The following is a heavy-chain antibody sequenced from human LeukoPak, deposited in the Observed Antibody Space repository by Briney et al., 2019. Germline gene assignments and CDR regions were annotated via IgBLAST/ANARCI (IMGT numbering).Heavy chain of an antibody. V-gene: IGHV1-2*02. CDR3: APSGEDYFDY. Sequence: ASVKVSCKASGYTFTGYPMHWVRQAPGQGLEWMGWINPNSGGTNYAQSFQGRVTMTKDTSISTAYMELSRLTSDDTAVYFCAPSGEDYFDYWGQGTLLTVSS. D-gene: IGHD3-3*01. J-gene: IGHJ4*02. CDR2: INPNSGGT. CDR1: GYTFTGYP.